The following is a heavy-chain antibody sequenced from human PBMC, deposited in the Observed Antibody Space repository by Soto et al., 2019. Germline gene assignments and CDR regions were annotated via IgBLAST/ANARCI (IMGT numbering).Heavy chain of an antibody. J-gene: IGHJ5*02. CDR1: GYTFTNYD. V-gene: IGHV1-8*01. CDR3: ARDTAPVVGANWVDP. Sequence: ASVKVSGKASGYTFTNYDINWVRQASGQGLEWMGWMNPNSGNTGFAQKFQGRITMTRDSSIDTAYTELHSLRAEDTAVYYCARDTAPVVGANWVDPWGQGTLVSVSS. CDR2: MNPNSGNT. D-gene: IGHD1-26*01.